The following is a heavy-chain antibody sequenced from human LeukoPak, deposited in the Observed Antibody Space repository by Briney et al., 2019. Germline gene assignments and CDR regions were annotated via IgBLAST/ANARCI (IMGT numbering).Heavy chain of an antibody. CDR2: ISGSGGST. Sequence: PGGSLRLSCVASGFTVSSYYVSWVRQAPGKGLEWVSAISGSGGSTYYADSVKGRFTISRDNSKNTLYLQMNSLRAEDTAVYYCAKDLFVITPHLNWFDLWGQGTLVTVSS. CDR3: AKDLFVITPHLNWFDL. CDR1: GFTVSSYY. J-gene: IGHJ5*02. V-gene: IGHV3-23*01. D-gene: IGHD3-22*01.